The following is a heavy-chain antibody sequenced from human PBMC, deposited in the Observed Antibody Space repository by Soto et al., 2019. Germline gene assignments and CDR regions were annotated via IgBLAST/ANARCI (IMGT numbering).Heavy chain of an antibody. J-gene: IGHJ4*02. V-gene: IGHV4-39*01. CDR2: IYYSGST. Sequence: SETLSLTCTVSGGSISSSSYYWGWIRQPPGKGLEWIGSIYYSGSTYYNPSLKSRVTISVDTSKNQFSLKLCSVTAADTAVYYCALVVVTAGHLYYFDYWGQGTLVTVSS. D-gene: IGHD2-21*02. CDR1: GGSISSSSYY. CDR3: ALVVVTAGHLYYFDY.